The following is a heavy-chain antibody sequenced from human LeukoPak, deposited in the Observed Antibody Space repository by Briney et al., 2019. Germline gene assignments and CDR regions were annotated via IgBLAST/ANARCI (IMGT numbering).Heavy chain of an antibody. CDR2: ISSSGGNS. V-gene: IGHV3-23*01. CDR1: GFTFSSYA. Sequence: GGSLRLSCVASGFTFSSYAMSWVRQAPGKGLEWVSTISSSGGNSYSADSVEGRFTISRDNSKNTLYLQMNSLRAEDTAVYYCAKNPGVSARGGFDYWGQGTLVTVSS. D-gene: IGHD6-6*01. J-gene: IGHJ4*02. CDR3: AKNPGVSARGGFDY.